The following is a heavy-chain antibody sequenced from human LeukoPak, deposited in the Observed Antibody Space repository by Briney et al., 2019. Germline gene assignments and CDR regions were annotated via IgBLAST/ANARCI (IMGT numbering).Heavy chain of an antibody. CDR2: INHSGST. D-gene: IGHD2-21*02. CDR1: GGSFSGYY. CDR3: AGLVVATATIDY. J-gene: IGHJ4*02. Sequence: SETLSPTCAVYGGSFSGYYWSWIRQPPGKGLEWIGEINHSGSTNYNPSLKSRVTISVDTSKNQFSLKLSSVTAADTAVYYCAGLVVATATIDYWGQGTLVTVSS. V-gene: IGHV4-34*01.